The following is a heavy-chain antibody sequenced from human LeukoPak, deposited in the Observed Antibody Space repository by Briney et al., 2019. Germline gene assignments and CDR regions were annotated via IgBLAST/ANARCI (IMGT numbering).Heavy chain of an antibody. CDR2: ISASGGDT. V-gene: IGHV3-23*01. Sequence: GGSLRLSCAASGFSFSTYSFSWVRQAPGKGLEWVSGISASGGDTFYADSVKGRFAISRDNSKNTLSLQMNSLRVEDTAIYYCAKDVRRCNGACTWGQGTLVTVSS. D-gene: IGHD2-8*01. J-gene: IGHJ5*02. CDR3: AKDVRRCNGACT. CDR1: GFSFSTYS.